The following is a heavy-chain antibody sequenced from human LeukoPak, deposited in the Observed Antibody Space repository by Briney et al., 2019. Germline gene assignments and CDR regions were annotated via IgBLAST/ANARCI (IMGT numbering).Heavy chain of an antibody. CDR2: MYLSGTT. CDR3: AGLVGRYSSGLYYYYFDY. Sequence: PSETLSLTCTVSGDSINSLDLWSWVRQPPGKGLEWIGEMYLSGTTHSNPSVKSRVTISIDRSKNQFFLNLSSVTAADTAVYYCAGLVGRYSSGLYYYYFDYWGQGTLVTVSS. V-gene: IGHV4-4*02. D-gene: IGHD3-22*01. J-gene: IGHJ4*02. CDR1: GDSINSLDL.